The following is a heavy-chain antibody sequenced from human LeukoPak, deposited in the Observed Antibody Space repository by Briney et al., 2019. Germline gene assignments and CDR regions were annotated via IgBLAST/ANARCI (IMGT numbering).Heavy chain of an antibody. CDR1: GGSISSYY. CDR2: IYYSGST. D-gene: IGHD6-19*01. J-gene: IGHJ4*02. Sequence: SETLSLTCTVSGGSISSYYWSWIRQPPGKGLEWIGYIYYSGSTNYNPSLKSRVTISVDTSKNQFSLNLTPVTAADTAVYYCVRGLQWLVPFDYWGQGTLVTVSS. V-gene: IGHV4-59*01. CDR3: VRGLQWLVPFDY.